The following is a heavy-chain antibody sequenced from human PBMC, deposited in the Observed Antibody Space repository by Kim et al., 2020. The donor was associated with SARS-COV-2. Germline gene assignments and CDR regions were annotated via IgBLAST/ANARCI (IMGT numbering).Heavy chain of an antibody. D-gene: IGHD2-15*01. J-gene: IGHJ4*02. Sequence: KFKGRVTITADESTSTAYMELSSLRSEDTAVYYCAREKDCSGGSCYYFDYWGQGTLVTVSS. CDR3: AREKDCSGGSCYYFDY. V-gene: IGHV1-69*01.